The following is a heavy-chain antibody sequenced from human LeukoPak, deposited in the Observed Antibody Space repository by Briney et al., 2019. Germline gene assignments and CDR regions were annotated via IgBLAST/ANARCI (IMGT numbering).Heavy chain of an antibody. CDR3: VRGSYCGGGSCNYYYTLDV. J-gene: IGHJ6*02. CDR1: GGSISSGGYY. V-gene: IGHV3-30*03. D-gene: IGHD2-15*01. Sequence: LSLTCTVSGGSISSGGYYWSWIRQHPGKGLEWVTFISSDGSDKYSADSVKGRFTISRDNSNNTLYVQMNSLRVEDTAVYYCVRGSYCGGGSCNYYYTLDVWGQGTTVTVSS. CDR2: ISSDGSDK.